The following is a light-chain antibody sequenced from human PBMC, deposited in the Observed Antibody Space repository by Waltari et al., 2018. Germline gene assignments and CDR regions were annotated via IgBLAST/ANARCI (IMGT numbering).Light chain of an antibody. CDR2: GNN. V-gene: IGLV1-44*01. Sequence: QSVLTQPPSASGTPGQRVTISCSGSSSNIGGNTVNWYQQLPGRATKLLIYGNNQRPSGVPDLFSGSKSGTSASLVISGLQSEDEADYYCATWDDSLSGFYVFGAGTRVTVL. J-gene: IGLJ1*01. CDR3: ATWDDSLSGFYV. CDR1: SSNIGGNT.